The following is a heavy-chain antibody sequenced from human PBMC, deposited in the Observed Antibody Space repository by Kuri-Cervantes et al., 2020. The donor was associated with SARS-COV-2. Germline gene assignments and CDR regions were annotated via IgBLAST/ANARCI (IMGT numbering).Heavy chain of an antibody. CDR1: GFNFDNYA. J-gene: IGHJ4*02. CDR2: VSDDGATT. D-gene: IGHD2-21*01. Sequence: GESLKISCAASGFNFDNYAMYWVRQAPGKGLEWVSGVSDDGATTYYADSVKGRFTISRDNSQNTLHLQMKSLRDEDTAIYYCATDRAGVHDFWGQGTLVTVSS. CDR3: ATDRAGVHDF. V-gene: IGHV3-23*01.